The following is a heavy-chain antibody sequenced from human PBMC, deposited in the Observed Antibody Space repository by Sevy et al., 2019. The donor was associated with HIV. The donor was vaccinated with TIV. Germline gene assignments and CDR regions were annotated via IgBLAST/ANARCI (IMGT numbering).Heavy chain of an antibody. Sequence: GESLKISCKGSGYNFTTYWIGWVRQMPGKGLECMGIIYPDDSDITYSPSFEGQVTISADKSINTAYLQWSSLKASYTAIYYCARLRDGYNLFLADYWGQGTLVTVSS. CDR3: ARLRDGYNLFLADY. CDR2: IYPDDSDI. CDR1: GYNFTTYW. D-gene: IGHD2-21*01. V-gene: IGHV5-51*01. J-gene: IGHJ4*02.